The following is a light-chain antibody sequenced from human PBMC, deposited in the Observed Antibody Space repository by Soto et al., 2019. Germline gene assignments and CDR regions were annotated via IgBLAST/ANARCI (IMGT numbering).Light chain of an antibody. V-gene: IGKV1-33*01. CDR3: QQRSNWWT. Sequence: DIQMTQSPSSLSASVGDRVTITCQARQDIANYLNWYQQKAGRAPKFLIYDASNLETGVPSRFSGSGSGTAFTLTNSSLEPEDFAVYYCQQRSNWWTFGQGTKVEIK. J-gene: IGKJ1*01. CDR2: DAS. CDR1: QDIANY.